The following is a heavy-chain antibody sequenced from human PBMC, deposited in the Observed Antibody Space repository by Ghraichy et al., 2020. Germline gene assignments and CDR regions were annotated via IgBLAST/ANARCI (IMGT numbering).Heavy chain of an antibody. D-gene: IGHD4-17*01. CDR3: ARASGDYGEEGY. CDR2: IIPILGIA. CDR1: GGTFSSYA. Sequence: SVKVSCKASGGTFSSYAISWVRQAPGQGLEWMGRIIPILGIANYAQKFQGRVTITADKSTSTAYMELSSLRSEDTAVYYCARASGDYGEEGYWGQGTLVTVSS. J-gene: IGHJ4*02. V-gene: IGHV1-69*04.